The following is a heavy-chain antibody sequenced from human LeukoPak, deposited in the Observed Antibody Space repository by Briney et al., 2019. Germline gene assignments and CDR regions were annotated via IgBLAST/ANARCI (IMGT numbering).Heavy chain of an antibody. J-gene: IGHJ4*02. CDR1: GFTFDDYG. V-gene: IGHV3-20*04. D-gene: IGHD3-10*02. CDR2: INWNGGST. CDR3: ARGLFCEVYSWSDY. Sequence: GGSLRLSCAASGFTFDDYGMSWVRQAPGKGLEWVSGINWNGGSTGYADSVKGRFTISRDNAKNSLYLQMNSLRAEDTSLYYCARGLFCEVYSWSDYWGQGTLVTVSS.